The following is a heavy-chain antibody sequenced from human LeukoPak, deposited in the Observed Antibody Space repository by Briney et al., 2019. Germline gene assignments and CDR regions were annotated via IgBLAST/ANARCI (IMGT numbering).Heavy chain of an antibody. CDR2: ISSSSSTI. D-gene: IGHD7-27*01. J-gene: IGHJ6*03. Sequence: GGSLRLSCAASGFTFGSYSMNWVRQAPGKGLEWVSYISSSSSTIYYADSVKGRFTISRDNAKNSLYLQMNSLRADDTAVYYCARDNSWGPYYYYYMDVWGKGTTVTVSS. V-gene: IGHV3-48*01. CDR3: ARDNSWGPYYYYYMDV. CDR1: GFTFGSYS.